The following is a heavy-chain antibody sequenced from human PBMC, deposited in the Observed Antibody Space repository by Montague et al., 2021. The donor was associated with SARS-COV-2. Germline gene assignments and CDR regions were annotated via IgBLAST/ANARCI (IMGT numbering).Heavy chain of an antibody. V-gene: IGHV4-39*01. Sequence: SETLSLTCTVSAASIRTTVYSLGCVRKPPGKGPEWIGSIYNGGTTYHNPFPKSRVTILVDTPKNQISLKLCPVTAADTAVYYCATRTRYPQNDFGFWGQGTLVSVAS. J-gene: IGHJ4*02. D-gene: IGHD2-15*01. CDR1: AASIRTTVYS. CDR3: ATRTRYPQNDFGF. CDR2: IYNGGTT.